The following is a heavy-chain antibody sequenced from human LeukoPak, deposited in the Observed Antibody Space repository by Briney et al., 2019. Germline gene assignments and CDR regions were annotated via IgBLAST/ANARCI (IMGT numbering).Heavy chain of an antibody. J-gene: IGHJ4*02. CDR1: GGTFSSYA. Sequence: SVKVSCKASGGTFSSYAISWVRQAPGQGLEWMGGIIPIFGTANYAQKFQGRVTITADESTSTAYMELSSLRSEDAAVYYCARAPVTSCRGAFCYPFDYWGPGILVTVSS. CDR2: IIPIFGTA. CDR3: ARAPVTSCRGAFCYPFDY. D-gene: IGHD2-15*01. V-gene: IGHV1-69*13.